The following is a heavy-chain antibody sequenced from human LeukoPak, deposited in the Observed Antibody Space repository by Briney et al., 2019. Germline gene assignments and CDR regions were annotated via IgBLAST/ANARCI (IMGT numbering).Heavy chain of an antibody. CDR3: ARGKLGLRSFDY. Sequence: KASETLSLTCTVSGGSISSYYCSWIRQPPGEGLEWIGYIYYSGSTNYNPSLKSRVTISVDTSKNQFSLKLSSVTAADTAVYYCARGKLGLRSFDYWGQGTLVTVSS. J-gene: IGHJ4*02. V-gene: IGHV4-59*01. CDR1: GGSISSYY. CDR2: IYYSGST. D-gene: IGHD7-27*01.